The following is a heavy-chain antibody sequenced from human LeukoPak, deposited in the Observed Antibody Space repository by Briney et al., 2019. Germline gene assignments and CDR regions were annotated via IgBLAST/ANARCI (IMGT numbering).Heavy chain of an antibody. CDR2: IWYDGSNM. Sequence: PERSLRISCAGSGFPFSSYGMQWVRQAPRKGLQGGALIWYDGSNMYYADSAKGRFTISKDNSKNTLYLQMNSLRAEDTAVYYCTTIRGSGWSYWYFDFWGRGTLVTVSS. V-gene: IGHV3-33*01. CDR3: TTIRGSGWSYWYFDF. CDR1: GFPFSSYG. J-gene: IGHJ2*01. D-gene: IGHD6-19*01.